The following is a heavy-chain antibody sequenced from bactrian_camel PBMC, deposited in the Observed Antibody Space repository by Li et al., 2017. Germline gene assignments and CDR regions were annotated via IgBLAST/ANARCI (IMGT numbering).Heavy chain of an antibody. V-gene: IGHV3S1*01. CDR1: GFIFSSYW. D-gene: IGHD2*01. CDR3: ATGQCDGSHCHMGVGKH. Sequence: QVQLVESGGGLVQPGGSLRLSCATSGFIFSSYWMYWVRQAPGKGLEWVSHIDSAGGTGYAEAVRGRATISRDNAKNTLYLQLNSLKSEDTALYYCATGQCDGSHCHMGVGKHWGQGTQVTVS. CDR2: IDSAGGT. J-gene: IGHJ4*01.